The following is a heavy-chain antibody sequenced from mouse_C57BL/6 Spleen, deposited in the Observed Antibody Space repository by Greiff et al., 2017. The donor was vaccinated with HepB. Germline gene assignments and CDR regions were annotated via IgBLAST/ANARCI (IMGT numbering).Heavy chain of an antibody. J-gene: IGHJ4*01. CDR1: GYAFSSSW. D-gene: IGHD2-2*01. V-gene: IGHV1-82*01. CDR2: IYPGDGDT. Sequence: QVQLQQSGPELVKPGASVKISCKASGYAFSSSWMNWVKQRPGKGLEWIGRIYPGDGDTNYNGKFKGKATLTADKSSSTAYMQLSSLTSEDSAVYFCARPLLYYGYGYYAMDYWGQGTSVTVSS. CDR3: ARPLLYYGYGYYAMDY.